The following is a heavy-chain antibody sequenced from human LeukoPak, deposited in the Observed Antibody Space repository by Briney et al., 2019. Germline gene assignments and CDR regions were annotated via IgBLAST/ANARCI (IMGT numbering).Heavy chain of an antibody. J-gene: IGHJ4*02. CDR1: GGTFSSYA. CDR3: ARALLLGFGELSTKYYFDY. V-gene: IGHV1-69*05. D-gene: IGHD3-10*01. CDR2: IIPIFGTA. Sequence: RASVKVSCKASGGTFSSYAISWVRQAPGQGLEWMGGIIPIFGTANYAQKFQVRVTITTDESTSTAYMELSSLRSEDTAVYYCARALLLGFGELSTKYYFDYWGQGTLVTVSS.